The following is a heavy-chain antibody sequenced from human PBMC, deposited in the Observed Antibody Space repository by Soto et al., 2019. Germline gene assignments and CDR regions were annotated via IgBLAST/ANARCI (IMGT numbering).Heavy chain of an antibody. Sequence: QVQLQESGPGLVKPSETLSLTCTVSGAPISTYYWSWIRQPPGKGLEWIGHIFYSGNTNYNPSLTSRVTRSLDTSKNQFSLKLSSVTAADTAVYFCASRDWNDAFDIWGQGTMVTVSS. J-gene: IGHJ3*02. CDR1: GAPISTYY. CDR2: IFYSGNT. V-gene: IGHV4-59*01. CDR3: ASRDWNDAFDI. D-gene: IGHD1-1*01.